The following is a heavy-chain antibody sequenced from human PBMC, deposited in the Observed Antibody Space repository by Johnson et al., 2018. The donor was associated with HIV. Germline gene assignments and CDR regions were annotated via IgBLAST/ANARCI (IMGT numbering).Heavy chain of an antibody. V-gene: IGHV3-30*14. Sequence: QVQLVESGGGVVQPGRSLSLSCAASGFTFSSYAMYWVRQAPGKGLEWVAFISYDGSNKYYADSVKGRFTISRDNSKNTLYLQMNSLRAEDTAVYYCARSSGSYLDDAFDIWGQGTMVTVSS. D-gene: IGHD1-26*01. CDR1: GFTFSSYA. CDR2: ISYDGSNK. J-gene: IGHJ3*02. CDR3: ARSSGSYLDDAFDI.